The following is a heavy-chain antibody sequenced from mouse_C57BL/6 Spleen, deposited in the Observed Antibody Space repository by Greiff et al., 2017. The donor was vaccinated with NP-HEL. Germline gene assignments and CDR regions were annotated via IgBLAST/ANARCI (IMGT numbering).Heavy chain of an antibody. J-gene: IGHJ4*01. CDR2: FYPGSGSI. D-gene: IGHD2-1*01. Sequence: LVESGAELVKPGASVKLSCKASGYTFTEYTIHWVKQRSGQGLEWIGWFYPGSGSIKYNEKFKDKATLTADKSSSTVYMELSRLTSEDSAVYFCARHEGPYGNYYAMDYWGQGTSVTVSS. V-gene: IGHV1-62-2*01. CDR3: ARHEGPYGNYYAMDY. CDR1: GYTFTEYT.